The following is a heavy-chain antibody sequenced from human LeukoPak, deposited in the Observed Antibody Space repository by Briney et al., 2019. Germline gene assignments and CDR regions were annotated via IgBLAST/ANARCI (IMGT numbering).Heavy chain of an antibody. CDR2: IFYSGST. CDR1: GGSISTSNYY. D-gene: IGHD3-10*01. V-gene: IGHV4-39*07. J-gene: IGHJ3*02. Sequence: PSETLSLTCTVSGGSISTSNYYWGWIRQPPGKGLEWIGNIFYSGSTYYSPSLKSRVTTSLDTSRNQFSLKLNSVTAADTAVYYCARVRFRGVIITGHAFDIWGQGTMVTVSS. CDR3: ARVRFRGVIITGHAFDI.